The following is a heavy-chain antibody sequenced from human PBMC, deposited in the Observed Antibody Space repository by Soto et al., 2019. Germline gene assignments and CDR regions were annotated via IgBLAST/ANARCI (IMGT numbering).Heavy chain of an antibody. Sequence: GWSLRLSCAASGFTFTRYSMHWVRQAPGKGLGWVSSISSTTNYIYYADSMKGRFTVSRDNAKNPVYLETNSLSAEDTALYYCARESEDLTSNFDYWGQVTLVTVSS. CDR2: ISSTTNYI. CDR1: GFTFTRYS. V-gene: IGHV3-21*04. CDR3: ARESEDLTSNFDY. J-gene: IGHJ4*02.